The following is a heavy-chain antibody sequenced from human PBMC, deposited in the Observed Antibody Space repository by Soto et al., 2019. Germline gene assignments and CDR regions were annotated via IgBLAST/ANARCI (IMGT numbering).Heavy chain of an antibody. Sequence: EVQLLESGGGLVQPGGSLRLSCAASGFTFSSYTMSCVRQAPGKGLEWVSAISGSGGSTYYADSVKGRFTISRDNSQNTLYRQMNSMRSEDTAVYYCANIAVAGPDYYYYGMDAWGQGTTFTVTS. CDR1: GFTFSSYT. D-gene: IGHD6-19*01. CDR2: ISGSGGST. V-gene: IGHV3-23*01. CDR3: ANIAVAGPDYYYYGMDA. J-gene: IGHJ6*02.